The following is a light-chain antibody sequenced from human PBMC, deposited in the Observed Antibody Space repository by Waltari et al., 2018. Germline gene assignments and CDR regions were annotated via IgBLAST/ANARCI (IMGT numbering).Light chain of an antibody. CDR2: GAS. V-gene: IGKV3-20*01. Sequence: EIVLTQSPGTLSLSPGERATLSCRARQSVSSSYLAWYQQKPGQAPRLLIYGASSRATGIPDRFRGSGSGTDFTLTISRLEPEDFAVYYCQQYGSSRWTFGQGTKVEIK. J-gene: IGKJ1*01. CDR3: QQYGSSRWT. CDR1: QSVSSSY.